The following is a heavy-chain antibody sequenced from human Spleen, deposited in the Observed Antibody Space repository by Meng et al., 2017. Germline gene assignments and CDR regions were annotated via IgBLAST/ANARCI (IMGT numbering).Heavy chain of an antibody. J-gene: IGHJ1*01. CDR1: GGSFSGYY. CDR3: ARGYSRGKYFQH. D-gene: IGHD6-13*01. V-gene: IGHV4-34*01. CDR2: INHSGST. Sequence: QVQEAGPGLVKPSETLSLTCVVYGGSFSGYYWSWIRQPPGKGLEWIGEINHSGSTNYNPSLKSRVTISVDTSKNQFSLKLSSVTAADTAVYYCARGYSRGKYFQHWGQGTLVTVSS.